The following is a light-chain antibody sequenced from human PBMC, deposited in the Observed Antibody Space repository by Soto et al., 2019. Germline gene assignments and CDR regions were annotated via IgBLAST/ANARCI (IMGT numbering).Light chain of an antibody. Sequence: EIVLPQSPATLSLSPGERASLSCRASQSVSSYLAWYQQKPGQAPRLLIYDASNRATGIPARFSGSGSGTDFTLTISSLEPEDFAVYYCHQRSNWPRTFGQGTKVEIK. CDR1: QSVSSY. J-gene: IGKJ1*01. CDR3: HQRSNWPRT. V-gene: IGKV3-11*01. CDR2: DAS.